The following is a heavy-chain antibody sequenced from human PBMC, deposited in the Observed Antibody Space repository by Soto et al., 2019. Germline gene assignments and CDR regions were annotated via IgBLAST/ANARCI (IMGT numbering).Heavy chain of an antibody. CDR2: INAGNGNT. J-gene: IGHJ4*02. CDR3: ARGRPPLAGTDYFDY. D-gene: IGHD6-19*01. V-gene: IGHV1-3*01. CDR1: GYTFTSYA. Sequence: ASVKVSCKASGYTFTSYAMHWVRQAPGQRLEWMGSINAGNGNTKYSQKFQGRVTITRDTSASTAYMELSSLRSEDTAVYYCARGRPPLAGTDYFDYWGQGTLVTVSS.